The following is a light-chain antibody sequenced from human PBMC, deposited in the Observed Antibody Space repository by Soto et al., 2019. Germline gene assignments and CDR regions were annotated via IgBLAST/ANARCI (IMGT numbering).Light chain of an antibody. CDR1: QSVSSN. J-gene: IGKJ5*01. V-gene: IGKV3-15*01. CDR3: QQRHMWPIT. Sequence: IVMTQSPATRSASPGERATLSFRASQSVSSNLAWYQQKPGQAPRLLIYGASTRATGIPARFSGSGSGTEFTLTISSLQSEDFAVYYCQQRHMWPITFGQGTRLEIK. CDR2: GAS.